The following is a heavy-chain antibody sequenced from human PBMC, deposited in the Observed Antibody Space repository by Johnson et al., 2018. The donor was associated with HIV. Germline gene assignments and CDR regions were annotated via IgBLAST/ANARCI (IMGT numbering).Heavy chain of an antibody. Sequence: VQLVESGGGLVQPGGSLKLSCAASAFTFSSYEMNWVRQAPGKGLEWVSYISSRATTIYYADSVKGRFTISRDNGRNSLYLQMNSLRAEDTAVYYCARKGDAFDIWGQGTKVTVSS. J-gene: IGHJ3*02. CDR1: AFTFSSYE. V-gene: IGHV3-48*03. CDR3: ARKGDAFDI. CDR2: ISSRATTI.